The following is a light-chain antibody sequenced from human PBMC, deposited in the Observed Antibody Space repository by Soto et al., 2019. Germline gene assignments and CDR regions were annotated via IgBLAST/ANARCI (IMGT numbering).Light chain of an antibody. CDR3: CSYAGSYTHYV. Sequence: QSALTQPRSVSGSPGQSITISCTGTSSDVGGYNYVSWYRQNPGKAPKLMIYDVSKRPSGVPDRFSGSKSGNTASLTISGLQAEDEADYYCCSYAGSYTHYVFGTGTKLTVL. V-gene: IGLV2-11*01. CDR2: DVS. CDR1: SSDVGGYNY. J-gene: IGLJ1*01.